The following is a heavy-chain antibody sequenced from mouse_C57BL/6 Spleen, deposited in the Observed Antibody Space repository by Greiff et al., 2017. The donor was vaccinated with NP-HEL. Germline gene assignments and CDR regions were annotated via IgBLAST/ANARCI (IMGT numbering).Heavy chain of an antibody. CDR1: GFSFNTYA. Sequence: EVQGVESGGGLVQPKGSLKLSCAASGFSFNTYAMNWVRQAPGKGLEWVARIRSKSNNYATYYADSVKDRFTISRDDSESMLYLQMNNLKTEDTAMYYCVYGIYAMDYWGQGTSVTVSS. CDR2: IRSKSNNYAT. D-gene: IGHD2-1*01. CDR3: VYGIYAMDY. V-gene: IGHV10-1*01. J-gene: IGHJ4*01.